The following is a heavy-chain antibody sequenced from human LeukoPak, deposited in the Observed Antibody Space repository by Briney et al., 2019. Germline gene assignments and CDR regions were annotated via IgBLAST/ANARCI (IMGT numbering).Heavy chain of an antibody. CDR1: GYTFTSYG. D-gene: IGHD6-13*01. CDR2: ISAYNGNT. V-gene: IGHV1-18*01. Sequence: ASVKVSCRASGYTFTSYGISWVREAPGQGLEWMGWISAYNGNTNSAQTFQGRVTMATDTSTSTAYMELRNLRSADTAVYYCASGPGQLVVRGDFWGQGTLVTVSS. J-gene: IGHJ4*02. CDR3: ASGPGQLVVRGDF.